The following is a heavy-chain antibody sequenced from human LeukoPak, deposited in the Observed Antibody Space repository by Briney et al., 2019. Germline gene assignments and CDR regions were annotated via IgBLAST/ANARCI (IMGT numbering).Heavy chain of an antibody. D-gene: IGHD4-23*01. V-gene: IGHV2-70*11. CDR3: ARISGGKADY. J-gene: IGHJ4*02. CDR2: IDWDDDK. Sequence: SGPTLVQPTPTLTLTCTFSGFSRSTSGMCVSWIRQPPGKALEWLARIDWDDDKYYSTSLETRLTISKATSKNQVVLTMTNMDPVDTATYYCARISGGKADYWGQGTLVTVSS. CDR1: GFSRSTSGMC.